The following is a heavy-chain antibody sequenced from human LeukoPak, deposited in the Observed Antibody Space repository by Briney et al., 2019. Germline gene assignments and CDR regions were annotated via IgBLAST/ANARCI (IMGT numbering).Heavy chain of an antibody. V-gene: IGHV3-21*04. D-gene: IGHD3-9*01. Sequence: GGSLRLSCAASGFTFSSYSMNWVRQAPGKGPEWVSSISTSSSYIYYADSVKGRFTISRDNSKNTLYLQMNSLRAEDTAVYYCAKAPDYDILTGYYDYYYYYYMDVWGKGTTVTVSS. J-gene: IGHJ6*03. CDR2: ISTSSSYI. CDR3: AKAPDYDILTGYYDYYYYYYMDV. CDR1: GFTFSSYS.